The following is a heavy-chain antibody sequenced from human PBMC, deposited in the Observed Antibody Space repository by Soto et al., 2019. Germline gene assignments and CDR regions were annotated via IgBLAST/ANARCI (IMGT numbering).Heavy chain of an antibody. D-gene: IGHD6-25*01. CDR1: GYTFTSYG. V-gene: IGHV1-18*01. CDR2: ISAYNGNT. CDR3: AREGRDDSSAYSGHRGC. Sequence: ASVKASCKASGYTFTSYGVSWVRQAPGQGLEWMGWISAYNGNTNYAQKLQGRVTMTTDTSTSTAYMELRSLRSDDTAVYYSAREGRDDSSAYSGHRGCWGRGTMGAV. J-gene: IGHJ4*02.